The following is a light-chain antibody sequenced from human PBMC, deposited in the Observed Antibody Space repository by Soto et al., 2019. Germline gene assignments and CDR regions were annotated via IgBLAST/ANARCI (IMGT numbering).Light chain of an antibody. Sequence: AIRMTQSPSSLSASTGDRVTITCRASQGISSYLAWYQQKPGKAPKLLIYAASTLQSGVPSRFSGLGSGTDFALTISFLQAEGFAKYYCQQYYSYLFTFGPGTKVDIK. V-gene: IGKV1-8*01. J-gene: IGKJ3*01. CDR1: QGISSY. CDR2: AAS. CDR3: QQYYSYLFT.